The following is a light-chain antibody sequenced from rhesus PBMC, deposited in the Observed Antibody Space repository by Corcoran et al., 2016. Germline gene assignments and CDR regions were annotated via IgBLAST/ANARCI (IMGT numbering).Light chain of an antibody. Sequence: DIQMTQSPSSLSASVGDKVTITCHGSQGISSWLAWYQQKPGKAPKPLIYYTSILHSGVPSRFSGSGTETDYPRTISSLQPAGFATYYCPQYDDLPLTFGHGTTVEIK. CDR3: PQYDDLPLT. J-gene: IGKJ1*01. V-gene: IGKV1-19*01. CDR2: YTS. CDR1: QGISSW.